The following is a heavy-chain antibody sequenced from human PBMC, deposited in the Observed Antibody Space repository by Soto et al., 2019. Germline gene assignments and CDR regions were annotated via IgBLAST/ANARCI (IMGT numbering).Heavy chain of an antibody. CDR2: INVYNGNT. V-gene: IGHV1-18*01. D-gene: IGHD3-10*01. J-gene: IGHJ4*02. CDR1: GYTFTTYG. CDR3: ARTEAIIKAFDS. Sequence: GASVKVSCKASGYTFTTYGVYWLRQAPGQGPEWMGWINVYNGNTMYAQNLQGRVTMTTDTSTNTAYLELRSLESEDTAVYYCARTEAIIKAFDSWGQGTLGTVSS.